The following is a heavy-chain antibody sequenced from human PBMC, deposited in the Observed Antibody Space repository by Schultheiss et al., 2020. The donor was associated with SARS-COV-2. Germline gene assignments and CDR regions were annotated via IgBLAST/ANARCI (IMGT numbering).Heavy chain of an antibody. CDR2: INHSGST. CDR3: ARDDGIAVAGTDYYYGMDV. D-gene: IGHD6-19*01. V-gene: IGHV4-34*01. J-gene: IGHJ6*02. CDR1: GGSFSGYY. Sequence: SETLSLTCAVYGGSFSGYYWSWIRQPPGKGLEWIGEINHSGSTNYNPSLKSRVTISVDTSKNQFSLKLSSVTAADTAVYYCARDDGIAVAGTDYYYGMDVWGQGTTVTVSS.